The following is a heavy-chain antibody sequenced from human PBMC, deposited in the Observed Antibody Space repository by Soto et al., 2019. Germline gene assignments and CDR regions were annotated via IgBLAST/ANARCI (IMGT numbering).Heavy chain of an antibody. J-gene: IGHJ6*02. CDR3: ARAGEGRVVPYYYYGMDV. CDR2: IIPIHGIA. Sequence: ASVKVSCKASGGTFSSYTISWVRQAPGQGLEWMGRIIPIHGIANYAQKLQGRVTITTDTSTSTAYMELRSLRSDDTAVYYCARAGEGRVVPYYYYGMDVWGQGTAVTVSS. CDR1: GGTFSSYT. V-gene: IGHV1-69*02. D-gene: IGHD2-15*01.